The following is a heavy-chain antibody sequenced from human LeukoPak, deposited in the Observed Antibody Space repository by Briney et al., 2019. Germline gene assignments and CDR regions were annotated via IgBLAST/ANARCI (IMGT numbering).Heavy chain of an antibody. D-gene: IGHD4-17*01. J-gene: IGHJ4*02. CDR1: GGSFSGYY. Sequence: SETLSLTCAVYGGSFSGYYWSWIRQPPGKGLEWIGEINHSGSTTYNPSLKSRVTISVDTSKNQFSLKLSSVTAADTAVYYCARGRLRMNDYWGQGTLVTVSS. CDR3: ARGRLRMNDY. CDR2: INHSGST. V-gene: IGHV4-34*01.